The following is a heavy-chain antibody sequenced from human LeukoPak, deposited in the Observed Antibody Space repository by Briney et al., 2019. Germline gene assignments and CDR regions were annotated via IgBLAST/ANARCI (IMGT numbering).Heavy chain of an antibody. V-gene: IGHV3-21*01. CDR3: ASGTAMVTGWFDP. CDR2: ISSSSSYI. J-gene: IGHJ5*02. CDR1: GFTFSSYS. Sequence: GGSLRLSCAASGFTFSSYSMNWVRQAPGKGLEWVSSISSSSSYIYYADSVKGRFTISRDNAKNSLYLQMNSLRAEDTAGYYCASGTAMVTGWFDPWGQGTLVTVSS. D-gene: IGHD5-18*01.